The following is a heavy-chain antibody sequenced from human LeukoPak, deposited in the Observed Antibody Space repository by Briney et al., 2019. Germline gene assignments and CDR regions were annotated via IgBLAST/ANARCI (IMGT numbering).Heavy chain of an antibody. Sequence: AGGSLRLSCEAAGFTFSSYAMSWVRQAPGKGLEWVSAISGSGGSTYYADSVKGRFTISRDNPKNTLYLQMNSLRAEDTAVYYCAKFRGQEMVVVPAAIPNWFDPWGQGTLVTVSS. J-gene: IGHJ5*02. CDR3: AKFRGQEMVVVPAAIPNWFDP. V-gene: IGHV3-23*01. CDR2: ISGSGGST. D-gene: IGHD2-2*02. CDR1: GFTFSSYA.